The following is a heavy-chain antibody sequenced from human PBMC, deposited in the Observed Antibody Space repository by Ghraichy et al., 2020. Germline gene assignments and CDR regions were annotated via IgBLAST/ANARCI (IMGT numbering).Heavy chain of an antibody. J-gene: IGHJ6*02. D-gene: IGHD3-3*01. CDR3: GRGGEYYDFWNVDYGMDV. Sequence: GGSLRLSCAASGFTFSSYAMSWVRQAPGKGLEWVSAISGSGGSTYYADSVKGRFTISRDNSKNTLYLQMNSLRAEDTAVYYCGRGGEYYDFWNVDYGMDVWGQGTTVTVSS. CDR2: ISGSGGST. CDR1: GFTFSSYA. V-gene: IGHV3-23*01.